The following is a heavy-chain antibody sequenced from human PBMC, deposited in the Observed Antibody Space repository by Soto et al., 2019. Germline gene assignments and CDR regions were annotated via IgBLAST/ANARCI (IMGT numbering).Heavy chain of an antibody. D-gene: IGHD3-3*01. Sequence: SETLSLTCTVSGGSISSYYWSWIRQPPGKGLEWIGYIYYSGSTNYNPSLKSRVTISVDTSKNQFSLKLSSVTAADTAVYYCARAPRSDTYDYWGQGTPVTVSS. J-gene: IGHJ4*02. V-gene: IGHV4-59*01. CDR2: IYYSGST. CDR1: GGSISSYY. CDR3: ARAPRSDTYDY.